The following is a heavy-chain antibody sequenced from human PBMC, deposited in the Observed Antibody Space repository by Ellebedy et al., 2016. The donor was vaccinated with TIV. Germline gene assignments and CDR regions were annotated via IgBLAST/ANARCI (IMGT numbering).Heavy chain of an antibody. CDR3: ARDQVLLKETGTGDYGSGTSSDF. V-gene: IGHV1-18*01. Sequence: ASVQVSCXASSYTFINHGITWVRQAPGQGLEWMGWISSHNGQTSYAQKLQGRVTMTTDTSTTTVYIELRSLRSDDTAVYYCARDQVLLKETGTGDYGSGTSSDFWGQGTLVTVSS. CDR1: SYTFINHG. D-gene: IGHD3-10*01. CDR2: ISSHNGQT. J-gene: IGHJ4*02.